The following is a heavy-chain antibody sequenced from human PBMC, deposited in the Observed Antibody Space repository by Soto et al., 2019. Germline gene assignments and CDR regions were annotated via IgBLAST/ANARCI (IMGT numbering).Heavy chain of an antibody. CDR1: AGSIGTIGYY. V-gene: IGHV4-39*01. CDR2: FYYRGNT. D-gene: IGHD1-1*01. Sequence: SETLSLTCAVSAGSIGTIGYYWGWIRQRLRRWLEWIGSFYYRGNTYRYPALKRLVTITVDTSNNQCSLERSFVTGADTAVYYWARHLDNDMFYWGQGTLVTVSS. J-gene: IGHJ4*02. CDR3: ARHLDNDMFY.